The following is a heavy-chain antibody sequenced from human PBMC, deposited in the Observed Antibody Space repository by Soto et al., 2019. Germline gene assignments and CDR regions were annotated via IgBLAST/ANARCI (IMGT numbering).Heavy chain of an antibody. V-gene: IGHV1-69*12. CDR3: ARDLGSGYDRWDY. D-gene: IGHD5-12*01. CDR2: IISLFGTP. CDR1: GDTFTNHV. J-gene: IGHJ4*02. Sequence: QVQLVQSGGEVKKPGSSVKVSCKASGDTFTNHVFNWVRQAPGQGLEWMGGIISLFGTPHYAQRFQGRVTITADESTATSDMQLSSLRSEDTAVYYCARDLGSGYDRWDYWGQGTLVTVSS.